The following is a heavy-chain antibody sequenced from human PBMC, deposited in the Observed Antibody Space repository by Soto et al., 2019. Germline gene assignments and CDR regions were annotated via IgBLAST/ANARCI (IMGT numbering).Heavy chain of an antibody. Sequence: EVQLVESGGGLVQPGKSLKLSCVAIGFTFEDHAMHWIRQVPGKGLEWVAGINWNSGITGYADSVKGRFTISRDHANNSLHLEMNSLKSEDTALYYCTKGRGALTVVSNWFDPWGQGTPVTVSS. CDR2: INWNSGIT. CDR3: TKGRGALTVVSNWFDP. D-gene: IGHD3-22*01. CDR1: GFTFEDHA. J-gene: IGHJ5*02. V-gene: IGHV3-9*01.